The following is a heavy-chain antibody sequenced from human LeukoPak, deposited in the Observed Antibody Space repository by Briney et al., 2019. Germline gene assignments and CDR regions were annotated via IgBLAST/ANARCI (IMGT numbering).Heavy chain of an antibody. CDR2: IIHDGSEK. CDR1: GFPFNSHW. J-gene: IGHJ4*02. CDR3: ARDWIAARPGIDY. Sequence: GGSLRLSCAASGFPFNSHWMSWVRQAPGKGLEWVANIIHDGSEKYHVDSVKGRFTISRDNAKNSLYLQMNSLRAEDTAVYYCARDWIAARPGIDYWGQGTLVTVSS. D-gene: IGHD6-6*01. V-gene: IGHV3-7*01.